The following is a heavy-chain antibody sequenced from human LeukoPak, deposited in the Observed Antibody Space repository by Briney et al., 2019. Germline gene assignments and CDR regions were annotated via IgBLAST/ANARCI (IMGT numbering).Heavy chain of an antibody. CDR2: ISAYNGNT. CDR3: ARDRIGYPGY. V-gene: IGHV1-18*01. D-gene: IGHD2-15*01. CDR1: GYTFTSYC. J-gene: IGHJ4*01. Sequence: GASVKVSCKASGYTFTSYCNCLVRQAPGQGLEWKGWISAYNGNTNYAPKLQGRVTMTTDTSASTAYMELRSLRSDDTAVDYCARDRIGYPGYWGQGTLVTVSS.